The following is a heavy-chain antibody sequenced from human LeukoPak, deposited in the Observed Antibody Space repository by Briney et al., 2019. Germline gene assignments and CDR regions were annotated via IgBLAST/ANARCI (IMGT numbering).Heavy chain of an antibody. CDR2: INPSGGST. D-gene: IGHD3-10*01. J-gene: IGHJ4*02. CDR3: ARTGRMDPGSYYPADY. Sequence: GASVKVSCKASGYTFTSYYMHWVRQAPGQGLEWMGIINPSGGSTSYAQKFQGRVTMTRDMSTSTVYMELSSLRSEDTAVYYCARTGRMDPGSYYPADYWGQGTLVTVSS. V-gene: IGHV1-46*01. CDR1: GYTFTSYY.